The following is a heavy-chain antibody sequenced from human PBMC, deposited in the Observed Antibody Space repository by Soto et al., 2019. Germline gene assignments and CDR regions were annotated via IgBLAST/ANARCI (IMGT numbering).Heavy chain of an antibody. D-gene: IGHD2-21*01. CDR3: ATLYSAGRDY. Sequence: QVQLVESGGGLVKPGGSLRLSCAASGFTFSDFYMSWIHQAPAQGLEWLSYISISGSDTDYADSVKGRFTTSRDNAKNSLYLQMNSLRAEDTAVYYCATLYSAGRDYWGQGTRITVSS. CDR1: GFTFSDFY. CDR2: ISISGSDT. V-gene: IGHV3-11*05. J-gene: IGHJ4*02.